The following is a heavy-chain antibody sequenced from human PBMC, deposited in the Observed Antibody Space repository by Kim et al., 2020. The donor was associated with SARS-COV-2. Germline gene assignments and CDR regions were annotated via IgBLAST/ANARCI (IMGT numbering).Heavy chain of an antibody. V-gene: IGHV4-39*01. D-gene: IGHD3-22*01. J-gene: IGHJ4*02. CDR1: GGSISSSSYY. CDR2: IYYSGST. CDR3: ARPAQRTYYYDSSGFYLGGDFDY. Sequence: SETLSLTCTVSGGSISSSSYYWGWIRQPPGKGLEWIGSIYYSGSTYYNPSLKSRVTISVDTSKNQFSLKLSSVTAADTAVYYCARPAQRTYYYDSSGFYLGGDFDYWGQGTMVTVSS.